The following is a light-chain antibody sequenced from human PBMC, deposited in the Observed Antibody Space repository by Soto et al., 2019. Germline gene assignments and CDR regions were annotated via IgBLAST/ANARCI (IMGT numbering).Light chain of an antibody. CDR3: QQYGSSPAIT. Sequence: IGLTQSASTLSVSPGERATLSCRASQSIANNLAWYQQRPGQAPRPLIYGASSRATGIPDRFSGSGSGTDFTLTISRLEPEDFAVYYCQQYGSSPAITFGQGTRLEIK. V-gene: IGKV3-20*01. CDR1: QSIANN. CDR2: GAS. J-gene: IGKJ5*01.